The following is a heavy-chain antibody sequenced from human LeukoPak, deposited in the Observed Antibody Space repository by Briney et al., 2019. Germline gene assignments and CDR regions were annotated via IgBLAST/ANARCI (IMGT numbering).Heavy chain of an antibody. D-gene: IGHD3-16*01. CDR1: GGSISSGGYY. Sequence: SETLSLTCTVSGGSISSGGYYWSWIRQHPGQGLEWIGYIYYSGSTYYNPSLKSRVTISVDTSKNQFSLKLSSVTAADTAVYYCARGVLGDFDLWGRGTLVTVSS. CDR2: IYYSGST. J-gene: IGHJ2*01. V-gene: IGHV4-31*03. CDR3: ARGVLGDFDL.